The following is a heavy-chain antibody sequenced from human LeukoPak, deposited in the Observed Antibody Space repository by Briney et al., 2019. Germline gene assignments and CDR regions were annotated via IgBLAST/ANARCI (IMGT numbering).Heavy chain of an antibody. Sequence: GASVKVSCKASGYTFTCYYMHWVRQAPGQGLEWMGWINPNSGGTNYAQKFQGRVTMTRDTSISTAYMELSRLRSDDTAVYYCARDLEGSGWFNYFDYWGQGTLVTVSS. CDR1: GYTFTCYY. V-gene: IGHV1-2*02. CDR3: ARDLEGSGWFNYFDY. J-gene: IGHJ4*02. D-gene: IGHD6-19*01. CDR2: INPNSGGT.